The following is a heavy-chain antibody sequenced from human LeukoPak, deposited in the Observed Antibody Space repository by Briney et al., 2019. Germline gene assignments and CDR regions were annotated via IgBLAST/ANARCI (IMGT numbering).Heavy chain of an antibody. J-gene: IGHJ4*02. CDR2: ITSSSSYI. Sequence: PGGSLRLSCAASGFSFSSYNMNWVRQAPGKGPEWVSSITSSSSYIYYADSVKGRFTISRDNAKNSLYLQMDSLRVEDTAVYYCARAGYYYGSGSYDKSVEFDYWGQGTLVTVSS. D-gene: IGHD3-10*01. V-gene: IGHV3-21*06. CDR3: ARAGYYYGSGSYDKSVEFDY. CDR1: GFSFSSYN.